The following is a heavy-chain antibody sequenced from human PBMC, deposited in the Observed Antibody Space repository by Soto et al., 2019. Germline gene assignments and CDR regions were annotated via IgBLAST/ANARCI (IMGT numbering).Heavy chain of an antibody. CDR2: IDYTGGT. CDR1: GGSISSGGYY. Sequence: QVQLQESGPGLVKPSQTLSLTCTVSGGSISSGGYYWNWIRQHPGKGLEWIGNIDYTGGTNFNPSLKSRPTMSVDTSKNQFSLTLNSVADADTAVYYCARLRLWELSFRYWGEGPLVTISS. D-gene: IGHD3-16*02. J-gene: IGHJ4*02. CDR3: ARLRLWELSFRY. V-gene: IGHV4-31*03.